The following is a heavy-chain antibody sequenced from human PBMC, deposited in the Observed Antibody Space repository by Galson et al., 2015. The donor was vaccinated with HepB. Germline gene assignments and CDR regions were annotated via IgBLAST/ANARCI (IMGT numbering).Heavy chain of an antibody. CDR1: GLTFSDYY. V-gene: IGHV3-11*06. D-gene: IGHD5-18*01. CDR3: ARRNHTTMAFDY. Sequence: SLRLSCAASGLTFSDYYMSWIRQAPGRGLEWLSYVSSSGRSTNYADSVKGRFTISRDNAKNSLYLQMNSLRVEDTAVYYCARRNHTTMAFDYWGQGTLVTVSS. CDR2: VSSSGRST. J-gene: IGHJ4*02.